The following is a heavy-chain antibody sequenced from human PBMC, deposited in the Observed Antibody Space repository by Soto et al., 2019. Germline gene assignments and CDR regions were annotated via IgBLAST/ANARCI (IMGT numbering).Heavy chain of an antibody. V-gene: IGHV3-7*01. J-gene: IGHJ4*02. Sequence: GGSLRLSCPASGFTHSNSWMTWVRQAQGKGLEWVAHIKEDGSEKNYVDSVKGRFTISRDNAKNSLYLQMNSLTVEDTAVYFCSRDVVVGAKALNYWAQGALVTVSS. CDR3: SRDVVVGAKALNY. D-gene: IGHD2-15*01. CDR1: GFTHSNSW. CDR2: IKEDGSEK.